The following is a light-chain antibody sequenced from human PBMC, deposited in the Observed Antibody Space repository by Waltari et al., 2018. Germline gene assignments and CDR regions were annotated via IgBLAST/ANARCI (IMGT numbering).Light chain of an antibody. Sequence: DIVMTQSPDSLAVSLGERATITCKSGQGLLFNANNKNYLAWFKQKPGPPPKRPIYWASTRESGVPDRVSGSVSGTDFTLTISSLQPADVAVYYCQQYLDTPSFGPGTRVEIK. J-gene: IGKJ3*01. CDR3: QQYLDTPS. CDR2: WAS. V-gene: IGKV4-1*01. CDR1: QGLLFNANNKNY.